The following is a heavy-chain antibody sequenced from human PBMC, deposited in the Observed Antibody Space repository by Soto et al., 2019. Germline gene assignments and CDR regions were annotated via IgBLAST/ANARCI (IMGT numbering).Heavy chain of an antibody. V-gene: IGHV1-69*08. CDR1: GGTFSSYT. CDR3: VRDWESTTQTWGFGDS. CDR2: IIPIFGVT. J-gene: IGHJ4*02. Sequence: QVQLVQSGAEVKKPGSSVKVSCKASGGTFSSYTITWVRQAPGRGLEWLGRIIPIFGVTNYAQKFQDRVTITADRTTTTAYMELYRLRSEDTAVYYCVRDWESTTQTWGFGDSWGQGTLVTVSS. D-gene: IGHD1-1*01.